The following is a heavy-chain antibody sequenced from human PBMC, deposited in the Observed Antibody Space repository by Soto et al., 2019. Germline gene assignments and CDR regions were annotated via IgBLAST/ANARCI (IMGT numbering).Heavy chain of an antibody. CDR2: ISGSGGST. Sequence: EVQLLESGGGLVQPGGSLRLSCAASGFTFSSYAMSWVRQAPGKGLEWVSAISGSGGSTYYADSVEGRFTISRDNSKNTLYLQMNSLRAEDTAVYYCVKGQGELLAERDWFDPWGQGTLVTVSS. CDR1: GFTFSSYA. D-gene: IGHD1-26*01. CDR3: VKGQGELLAERDWFDP. V-gene: IGHV3-23*01. J-gene: IGHJ5*02.